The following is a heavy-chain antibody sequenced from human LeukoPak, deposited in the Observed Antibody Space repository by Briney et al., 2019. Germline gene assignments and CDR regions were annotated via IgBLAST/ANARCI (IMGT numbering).Heavy chain of an antibody. CDR2: IKQDGNEK. Sequence: GGSLRLSCAASGFTFSSYWMSWVRQAPGKGLEWVANIKQDGNEKYYVDSVKGRFTISRDNAKNTLYLQMNSLRAEDTAVYYCARSGVVVAATKLYYYYYYMDVWGKGTTVTVSS. V-gene: IGHV3-7*01. CDR3: ARSGVVVAATKLYYYYYYMDV. J-gene: IGHJ6*03. D-gene: IGHD2-15*01. CDR1: GFTFSSYW.